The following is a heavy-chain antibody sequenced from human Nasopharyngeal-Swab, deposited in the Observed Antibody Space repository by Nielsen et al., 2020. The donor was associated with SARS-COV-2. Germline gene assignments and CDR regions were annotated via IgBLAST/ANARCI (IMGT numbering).Heavy chain of an antibody. CDR2: INPNSGGT. Sequence: WVRQAPGLGLEWMGWINPNSGGTNYAQKFRGRVTITADESTSTAYMELSSLRSEDTAVYYCARQNSLTGNFDYWGQGTLVTVSS. CDR3: ARQNSLTGNFDY. D-gene: IGHD1-14*01. J-gene: IGHJ4*02. V-gene: IGHV1-69*01.